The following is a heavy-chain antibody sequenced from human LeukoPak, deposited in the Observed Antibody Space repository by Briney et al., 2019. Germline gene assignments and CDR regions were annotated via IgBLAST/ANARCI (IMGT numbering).Heavy chain of an antibody. CDR1: GFTFDDYT. V-gene: IGHV3-43*01. CDR2: ISWDGGST. Sequence: GGSLRLSCAASGFTFDDYTMHWVRQAPGKGLEWVSLISWDGGSTYYADSVKGRFTISRDNSKNTLYLQMNSLRAEDTAVYYCAKVSSSSTIPKGYGMDVWGQGTTVTVSS. CDR3: AKVSSSSTIPKGYGMDV. D-gene: IGHD2-2*01. J-gene: IGHJ6*02.